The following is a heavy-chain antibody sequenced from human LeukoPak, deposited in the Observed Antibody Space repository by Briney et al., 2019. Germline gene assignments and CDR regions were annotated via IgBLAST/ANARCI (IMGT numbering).Heavy chain of an antibody. Sequence: GGSLRLSCATSGFTFSSYAMSWVRQAPGKGLEWVSGISASGGSTYYADSVKGRFTISRDNSKNTLYLQMNSLRTEDTAVYYCAKAEGYDILTGLDYWGQGTLVTVSS. J-gene: IGHJ4*02. CDR1: GFTFSSYA. V-gene: IGHV3-23*01. D-gene: IGHD3-9*01. CDR2: ISASGGST. CDR3: AKAEGYDILTGLDY.